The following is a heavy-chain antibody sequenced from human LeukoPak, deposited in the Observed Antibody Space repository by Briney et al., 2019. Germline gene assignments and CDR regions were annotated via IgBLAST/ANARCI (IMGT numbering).Heavy chain of an antibody. J-gene: IGHJ4*02. CDR2: ISGSGGST. V-gene: IGHV3-23*01. D-gene: IGHD1-26*01. CDR1: GFTFSSYA. Sequence: GGSLRLSCAASGFTFSSYAMIWVRQAPGKGLEWVSDISGSGGSTYYADSVKGRFTISRDNSKNTLYLQMNSLRAEDTAVYYCAKDSSRIVGATADYWGQGTLVTVSS. CDR3: AKDSSRIVGATADY.